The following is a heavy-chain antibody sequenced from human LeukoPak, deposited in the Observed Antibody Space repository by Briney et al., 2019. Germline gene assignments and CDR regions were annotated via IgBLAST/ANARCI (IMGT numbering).Heavy chain of an antibody. CDR1: GGSISSYY. CDR2: IYYSGST. V-gene: IGHV4-59*01. D-gene: IGHD6-13*01. CDR3: ARGVYIAAAQYGY. Sequence: PSETLSLTCTVSGGSISSYYWSWIRQSPGKGLEWIGYIYYSGSTNYNPSLKSRVTISVDTSKNQFSLKLSSVTAADTAVYYCARGVYIAAAQYGYWGRGTLVTVSS. J-gene: IGHJ4*02.